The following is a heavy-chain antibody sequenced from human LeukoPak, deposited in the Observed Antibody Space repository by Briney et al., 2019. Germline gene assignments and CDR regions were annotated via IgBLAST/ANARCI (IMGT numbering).Heavy chain of an antibody. Sequence: GGSLRLSCAASGFTFSSAWMSWVRQAPGKGLEWFGRIKSKTDGGTTDYAAPVKGRFTISRDDSKNTLYLQMNSLKTEDTAVYYCNVHSGWVDYWGQGTLVTVSS. J-gene: IGHJ4*02. V-gene: IGHV3-15*01. CDR3: NVHSGWVDY. CDR2: IKSKTDGGTT. D-gene: IGHD6-19*01. CDR1: GFTFSSAW.